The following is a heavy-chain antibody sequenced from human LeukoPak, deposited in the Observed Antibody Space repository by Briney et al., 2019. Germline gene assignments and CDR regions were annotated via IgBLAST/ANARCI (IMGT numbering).Heavy chain of an antibody. V-gene: IGHV1-69*04. CDR1: GGTFSHYA. D-gene: IGHD6-19*01. CDR3: ARVDVVAVAGQDY. CDR2: IIPFLDIA. J-gene: IGHJ4*02. Sequence: SVKVSCKASGGTFSHYAITWVRQAPGQGVEWMGRIIPFLDIANYAQKFQGRVTITADKSTSTAYMELSSLRSEDTAVYYCARVDVVAVAGQDYWGQGTLVTVSS.